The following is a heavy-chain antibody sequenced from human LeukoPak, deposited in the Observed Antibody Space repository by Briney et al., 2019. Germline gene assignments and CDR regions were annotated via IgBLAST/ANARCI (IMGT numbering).Heavy chain of an antibody. CDR3: ARGRAMVRGFVAWIYYMDV. J-gene: IGHJ6*03. Sequence: PSETLSLTCAVYGGSFSGYYWSWIRQPPGKGLEWIGEINHSGSTNYNPSLKSRVTISVDTSKNQFSLKPSSVTAADTAVYYCARGRAMVRGFVAWIYYMDVWGKGTTVTVSS. D-gene: IGHD3-10*01. CDR1: GGSFSGYY. V-gene: IGHV4-34*01. CDR2: INHSGST.